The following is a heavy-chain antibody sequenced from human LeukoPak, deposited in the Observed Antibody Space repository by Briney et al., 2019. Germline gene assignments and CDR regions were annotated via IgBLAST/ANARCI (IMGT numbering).Heavy chain of an antibody. D-gene: IGHD6-19*01. J-gene: IGHJ3*02. V-gene: IGHV5-51*01. CDR2: IYPGDSDT. Sequence: GESLKIAFKGSGYGFTSYWIGWVRQMPGKGLEWMGIIYPGDSDTRYSPSIQGQVTISADKSISTAYLQWSSLKASDTGMYYCAREAAVTGGTGDAFDIWGQGTMVTVSS. CDR3: AREAAVTGGTGDAFDI. CDR1: GYGFTSYW.